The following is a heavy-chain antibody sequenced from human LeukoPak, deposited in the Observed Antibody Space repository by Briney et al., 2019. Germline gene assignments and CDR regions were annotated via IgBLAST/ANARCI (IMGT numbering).Heavy chain of an antibody. Sequence: GGSLRLPCAASGFTFSDYSMNWVRQAPGEGLEWISYIGISSGNTKYADSVKGRFTISGDNAKNSLYLQMNSLRVEDTAVYYCARDHNYAFDNWGQGTLVTVSS. D-gene: IGHD1-1*01. J-gene: IGHJ4*02. V-gene: IGHV3-48*04. CDR1: GFTFSDYS. CDR2: IGISSGNT. CDR3: ARDHNYAFDN.